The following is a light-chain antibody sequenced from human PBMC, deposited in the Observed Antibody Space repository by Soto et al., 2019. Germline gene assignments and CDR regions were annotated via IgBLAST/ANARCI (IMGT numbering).Light chain of an antibody. V-gene: IGKV3D-20*01. CDR2: DAS. CDR1: QSVDSTY. Sequence: EIVLTQSPATLSLSPGERATLSCGASQSVDSTYLAWYQQKPGLAPRLLIYDASIRATGIPDRFSGSGSGTDFTLTISRLEPEDFAVCCCQHCGSSAWTFGQGTKVEIK. J-gene: IGKJ1*01. CDR3: QHCGSSAWT.